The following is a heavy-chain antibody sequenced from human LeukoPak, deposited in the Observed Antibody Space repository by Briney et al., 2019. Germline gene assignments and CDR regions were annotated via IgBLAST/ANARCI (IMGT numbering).Heavy chain of an antibody. CDR2: IYCSGST. Sequence: SETLSLTCTVSGGSISSGGYYWSWIRQHPGEGLEWIGYIYCSGSTYYNPSLKSRVTISVDTSKNQFSLKLSSVTAADTAVYYCARDLAAAGPYYYGMDVWGQGTTVTVSS. D-gene: IGHD6-13*01. CDR3: ARDLAAAGPYYYGMDV. V-gene: IGHV4-31*03. J-gene: IGHJ6*02. CDR1: GGSISSGGYY.